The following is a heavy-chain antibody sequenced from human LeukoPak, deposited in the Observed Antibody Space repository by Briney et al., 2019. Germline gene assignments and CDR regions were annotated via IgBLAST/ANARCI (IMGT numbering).Heavy chain of an antibody. V-gene: IGHV3-30*03. CDR3: ARDYDYVWGSNRLVSHY. D-gene: IGHD3-16*02. J-gene: IGHJ4*02. CDR1: GFTFNNYG. Sequence: PGGSLRLSCTTSGFTFNNYGMHWVRQAPGKGLEWVAIISYDGSNKYYADSVKGRFTISRDNSKNTLYLQMNSLRSDDTAVYYCARDYDYVWGSNRLVSHYWGQGTLVTVSS. CDR2: ISYDGSNK.